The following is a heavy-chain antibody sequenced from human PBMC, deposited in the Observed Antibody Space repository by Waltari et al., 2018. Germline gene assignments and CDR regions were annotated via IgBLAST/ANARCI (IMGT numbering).Heavy chain of an antibody. D-gene: IGHD7-27*01. CDR2: IKPDGSQQ. Sequence: EVQLVDSGGGLVQPGGSLRLSCAAYGYNFSSNWMSWVRQAPGRGLEWLANIKPDGSQQYYVDSVRGRFSISRDNAKNSLYLQLNSLRAEDTAIYYCARDFNWGWDFWGQGTLVTVSS. CDR1: GYNFSSNW. V-gene: IGHV3-7*03. J-gene: IGHJ4*02. CDR3: ARDFNWGWDF.